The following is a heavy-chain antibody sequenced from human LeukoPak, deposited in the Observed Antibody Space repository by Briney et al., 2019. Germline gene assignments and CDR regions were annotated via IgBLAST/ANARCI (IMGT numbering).Heavy chain of an antibody. Sequence: ASVKVSFKASGYIFTNYFMHWVRQAPGQGLEWMGLINPSGGSTRYAQKFQGRVTMTRDMSTSTVYMELSSLRSEDTAVYYCARALPHRRLMDTTMEQHWFDPWGQGTLVTVSS. CDR2: INPSGGST. J-gene: IGHJ5*02. D-gene: IGHD5-18*01. CDR1: GYIFTNYF. CDR3: ARALPHRRLMDTTMEQHWFDP. V-gene: IGHV1-46*01.